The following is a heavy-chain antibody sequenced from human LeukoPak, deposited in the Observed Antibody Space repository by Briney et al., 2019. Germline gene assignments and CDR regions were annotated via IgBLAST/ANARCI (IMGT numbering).Heavy chain of an antibody. J-gene: IGHJ4*02. CDR2: ITGDCKYI. Sequence: PGGSLRLSCAASGFIFKTYTMTWVRQAPGKGLEWVSSITGDCKYITYADSVKGRFTISRDNAKNSPYLQVASLRGDDTATYYCAREGNDYYYDQWGQGTLVTVSP. CDR1: GFIFKTYT. V-gene: IGHV3-21*01. D-gene: IGHD3-16*01. CDR3: AREGNDYYYDQ.